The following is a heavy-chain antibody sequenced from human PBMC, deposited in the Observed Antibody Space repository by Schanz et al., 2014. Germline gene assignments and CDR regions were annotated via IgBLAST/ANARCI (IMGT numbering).Heavy chain of an antibody. J-gene: IGHJ6*02. D-gene: IGHD2-15*01. CDR3: AKGMGYCSGGTCYDYYYYGLDV. Sequence: QVQLVESGGGVVQPGGSLRLSCAASGFIFSNYGMHWVRQAPGKGLEWVAVISYDGRNKYYADSVKGRFSISRDYSKNTLYLQMNSLRAEDTAVYYCAKGMGYCSGGTCYDYYYYGLDVWGQGTTVTVSS. CDR2: ISYDGRNK. CDR1: GFIFSNYG. V-gene: IGHV3-30*19.